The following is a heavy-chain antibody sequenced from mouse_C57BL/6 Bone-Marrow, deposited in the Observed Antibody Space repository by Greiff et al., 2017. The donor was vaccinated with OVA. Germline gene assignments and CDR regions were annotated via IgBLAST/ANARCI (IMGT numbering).Heavy chain of an antibody. J-gene: IGHJ1*03. CDR1: GFSINSDCY. CDR2: TFYSGIT. V-gene: IGHV3-3*01. CDR3: ARAITTVVRDWYFDV. D-gene: IGHD1-1*01. Sequence: EVQLQESGPSLVRPSQTLSLTCTVTGFSINSDCYWIWIRQFPGNKLEYIGYTFYSGITYYNPSLESRTYITRDTSKNQFSLKLSSVTTEDTATYYCARAITTVVRDWYFDVWGTGTTVTVSS.